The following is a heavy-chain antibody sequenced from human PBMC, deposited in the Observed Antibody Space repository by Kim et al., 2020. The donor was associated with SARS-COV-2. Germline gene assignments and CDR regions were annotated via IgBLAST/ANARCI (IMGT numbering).Heavy chain of an antibody. CDR2: IYYSGST. D-gene: IGHD4-17*01. J-gene: IGHJ5*02. CDR3: ARRTGPWVPNDYGGNGWFDP. CDR1: GGSISSGGYY. Sequence: SETLSLTCTVSGGSISSGGYYWSWIRQHPGKGLEWIGYIYYSGSTYYNPSLKSRVTISVDTSKNQFSLKLSSVTAADTAVYYCARRTGPWVPNDYGGNGWFDPWGQGTLVTVSS. V-gene: IGHV4-31*03.